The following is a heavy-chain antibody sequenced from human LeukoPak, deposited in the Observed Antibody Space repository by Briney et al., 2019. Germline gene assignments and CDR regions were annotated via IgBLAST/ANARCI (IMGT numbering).Heavy chain of an antibody. CDR3: ASTSKDSGVQGGQRGAFDI. CDR1: GFTFSSFG. CDR2: IPYDGNNK. Sequence: GGSLRLSCAASGFTFSSFGMHWVRQAPGKGLEWVTIIPYDGNNKHYADSVKGRFTISRDNSKNTLYLQMDSLRTEDTAVYYCASTSKDSGVQGGQRGAFDIWGQGTMVTVSS. D-gene: IGHD3-10*01. V-gene: IGHV3-30*03. J-gene: IGHJ3*02.